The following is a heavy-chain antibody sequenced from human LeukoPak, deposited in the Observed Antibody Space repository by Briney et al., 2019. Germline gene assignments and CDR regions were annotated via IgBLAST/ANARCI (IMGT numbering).Heavy chain of an antibody. CDR3: ARAGVVVPAPNFDY. J-gene: IGHJ4*02. Sequence: SETLSLTCTVSGGSISSYYWSWIRQPPGKGLEWIGYIYYSGSTNYNPSLKSRVTISVDTSKNQFSLKLSSVTAADTVVYYCARAGVVVPAPNFDYWGQGTLVTVSS. V-gene: IGHV4-59*01. D-gene: IGHD2-2*01. CDR1: GGSISSYY. CDR2: IYYSGST.